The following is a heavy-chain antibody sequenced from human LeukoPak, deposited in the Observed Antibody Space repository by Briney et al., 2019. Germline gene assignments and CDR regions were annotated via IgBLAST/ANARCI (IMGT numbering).Heavy chain of an antibody. D-gene: IGHD6-13*01. V-gene: IGHV3-33*06. J-gene: IGHJ3*02. CDR1: GFTFSSYG. CDR3: AKDGQYVRQLVHDAFDI. CDR2: IWYDGSNK. Sequence: GGSLRLSCAASGFTFSSYGMHWVRQAPGKGLEWVAVIWYDGSNKYYADSVKGRFTISRDNSKNTLYLQMNSLRAEDTAVYYCAKDGQYVRQLVHDAFDIWGQGTMVTVSS.